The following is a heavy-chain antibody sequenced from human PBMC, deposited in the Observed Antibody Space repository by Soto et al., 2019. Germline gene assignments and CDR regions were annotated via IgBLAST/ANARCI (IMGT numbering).Heavy chain of an antibody. CDR1: GFTFSSYG. CDR3: AKDGETYYDFWSGYGLDFDY. CDR2: ISYDGSNK. D-gene: IGHD3-3*01. Sequence: GGSLRLSCAASGFTFSSYGMHWVRQDPGKGLEWVAVISYDGSNKYYADSVKGRFTISRDNSKNTLYLQMNSLRAEDTAVYYCAKDGETYYDFWSGYGLDFDYWGQGTLVTVSS. V-gene: IGHV3-30*18. J-gene: IGHJ4*02.